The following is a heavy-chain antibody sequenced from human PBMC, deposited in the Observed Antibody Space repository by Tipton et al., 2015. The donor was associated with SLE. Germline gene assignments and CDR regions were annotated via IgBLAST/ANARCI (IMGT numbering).Heavy chain of an antibody. D-gene: IGHD2-21*01. J-gene: IGHJ4*02. V-gene: IGHV3-13*01. Sequence: RLSCAASGFTFSSYDMHWVRQATGKGLEWVSAIGTAGDTYYPDSVKGRFTISRDNSKNTLYLQMNSLRAEDTAVYYCAKDWSLVDYWGQGTLVTVSS. CDR3: AKDWSLVDY. CDR1: GFTFSSYD. CDR2: IGTAGDT.